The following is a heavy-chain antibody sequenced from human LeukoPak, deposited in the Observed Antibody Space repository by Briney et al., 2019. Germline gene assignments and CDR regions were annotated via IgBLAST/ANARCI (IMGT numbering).Heavy chain of an antibody. CDR2: ISWNSGSI. Sequence: GRSLRLSCAASVFTFDDYAMHWVRQTPGGGLEWVSGISWNSGSIGYADSVKGRFTFSRDNAKTSLYLQMNSLRAEDTALYYCAKDRGSGWYGAFDIWGQGTMVTVSS. CDR3: AKDRGSGWYGAFDI. V-gene: IGHV3-9*01. D-gene: IGHD6-19*01. J-gene: IGHJ3*02. CDR1: VFTFDDYA.